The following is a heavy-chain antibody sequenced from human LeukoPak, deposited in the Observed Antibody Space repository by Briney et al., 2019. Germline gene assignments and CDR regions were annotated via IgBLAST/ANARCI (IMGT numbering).Heavy chain of an antibody. CDR2: TSSSDAGT. CDR1: GFTFSSYE. CDR3: AKAPVTSCRGAYCYPFDS. Sequence: QPGGSLRLSCAASGFTFSSYEMNWVRQAPGKGLEWVAATSSSDAGTYHADSVRGRFTISRDNSKNTLYLQMNSLRAEDAAVYFCAKAPVTSCRGAYCYPFDSWGQGTLVTVSS. J-gene: IGHJ4*02. V-gene: IGHV3-23*01. D-gene: IGHD2-21*01.